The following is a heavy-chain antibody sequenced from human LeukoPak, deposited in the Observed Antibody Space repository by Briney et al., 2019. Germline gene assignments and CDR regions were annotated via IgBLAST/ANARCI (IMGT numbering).Heavy chain of an antibody. J-gene: IGHJ6*02. D-gene: IGHD3-22*01. Sequence: PGGSLRLSCAASGFTFSSYAMSWVRQAPGKGLEWVSAISGSGGSTYYADSVKGRFTISRDNSKNTLYLQMNSLRAEDTAVYYCAKDIRYYDSSGYLTYYYGMDVWGQGTTVTVSS. CDR1: GFTFSSYA. CDR2: ISGSGGST. CDR3: AKDIRYYDSSGYLTYYYGMDV. V-gene: IGHV3-23*01.